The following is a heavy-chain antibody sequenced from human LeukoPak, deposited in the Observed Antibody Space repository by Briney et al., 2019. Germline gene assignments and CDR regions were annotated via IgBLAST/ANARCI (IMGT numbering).Heavy chain of an antibody. J-gene: IGHJ6*02. D-gene: IGHD3-10*01. CDR2: INTDGSTT. CDR1: GFTVSTYW. CDR3: ARDNSLLWFGEYYGMDV. V-gene: IGHV3-74*01. Sequence: PGGSLRLSCAASGFTVSTYWMYWIRQAPGNGLVWVSRINTDGSTTNYADYVKGRFTISRDNAKNSLYLQMNSLRAEDTAVYYCARDNSLLWFGEYYGMDVWGQGTTVTVSS.